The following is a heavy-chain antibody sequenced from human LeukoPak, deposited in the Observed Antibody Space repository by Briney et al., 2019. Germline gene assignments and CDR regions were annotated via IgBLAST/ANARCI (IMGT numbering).Heavy chain of an antibody. Sequence: GGSLRLSCAVSGITLSNYGMSWVRQAPGKGLEWVAGISDSGGNTKYADSVKGRFTISRDNSKNMLHLQMSSLTGEDTALYYCVRRGDASSGWGDHDYWGQGALVTVSS. CDR3: VRRGDASSGWGDHDY. J-gene: IGHJ4*02. CDR2: ISDSGGNT. V-gene: IGHV3-23*01. CDR1: GITLSNYG. D-gene: IGHD6-19*01.